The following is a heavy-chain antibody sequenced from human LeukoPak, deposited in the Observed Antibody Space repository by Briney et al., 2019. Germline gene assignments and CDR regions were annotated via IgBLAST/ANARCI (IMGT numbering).Heavy chain of an antibody. D-gene: IGHD6-19*01. J-gene: IGHJ4*02. V-gene: IGHV3-33*01. CDR2: IWYDGSNK. CDR1: GFTFSSYG. Sequence: GGSLRLSCAASGFTFSSYGMHWVRQAPGKGLEWVAVIWYDGSNKYYADSVKGRFTISRDNSKNTLYLQMNSLRAEDTAVYYCARDNPTVAGSFDYWGQGTLLTVSS. CDR3: ARDNPTVAGSFDY.